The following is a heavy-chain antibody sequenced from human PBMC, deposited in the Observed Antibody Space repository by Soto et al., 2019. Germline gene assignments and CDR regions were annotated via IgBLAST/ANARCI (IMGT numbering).Heavy chain of an antibody. CDR2: MYYSGST. D-gene: IGHD3-3*01. CDR1: GGSISSYY. CDR3: ASQRSGALDY. Sequence: VQLQESSPGLVKPSETLSLTCTVSGGSISSYYWSWIRQPPGKGLEWIGYMYYSGSTNYNPSLKSRVTISVDTSKNQFSLKLSSVTAADTAVYYCASQRSGALDYWGQGTLVTVSS. V-gene: IGHV4-59*01. J-gene: IGHJ4*02.